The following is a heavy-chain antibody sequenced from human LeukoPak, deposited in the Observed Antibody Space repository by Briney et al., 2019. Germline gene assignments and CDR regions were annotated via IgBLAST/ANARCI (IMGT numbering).Heavy chain of an antibody. D-gene: IGHD3-10*01. J-gene: IGHJ6*03. Sequence: GESLKIYCKGSGYSFTSYWIGWVRQIPGKGLEWMGIIYPGDSDTRYSPSFQGQVTISADKSISTAYLQWSSLKASDTAMYYCARRGRGSGSYYYYMDVWGQGTMVTVSS. CDR2: IYPGDSDT. CDR1: GYSFTSYW. V-gene: IGHV5-51*01. CDR3: ARRGRGSGSYYYYMDV.